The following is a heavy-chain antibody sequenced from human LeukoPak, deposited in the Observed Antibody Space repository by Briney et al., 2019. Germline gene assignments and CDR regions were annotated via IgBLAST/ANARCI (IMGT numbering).Heavy chain of an antibody. J-gene: IGHJ3*02. CDR1: GLTVSSDY. V-gene: IGHV3-66*01. D-gene: IGHD3-10*01. CDR2: IYSGGGT. CDR3: AVAYYYGSGDAFDI. Sequence: GGSLRLTCAASGLTVSSDYMSWVRQAPGKGLEWVSVIYSGGGTYYADSVRGRFTISRDNSKNTLYLQLNSLRAEDTAVYYCAVAYYYGSGDAFDIWGQGTKVTVSS.